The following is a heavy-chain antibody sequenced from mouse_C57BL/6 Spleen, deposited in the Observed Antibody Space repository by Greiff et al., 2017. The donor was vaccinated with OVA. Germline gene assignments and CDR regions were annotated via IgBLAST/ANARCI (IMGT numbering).Heavy chain of an antibody. CDR2: IYPGDGDT. Sequence: QVQLKESGAELVKPGASVKISCKASGYAFSSYWMNWVKQRPGKGLEWIGQIYPGDGDTNYNGKFKGKATLTADKSSSTAYMQLSSLTSEDSAVYFCARDYVSSYDYWGQGTTLTVSS. V-gene: IGHV1-80*01. CDR3: ARDYVSSYDY. J-gene: IGHJ2*01. CDR1: GYAFSSYW. D-gene: IGHD1-1*01.